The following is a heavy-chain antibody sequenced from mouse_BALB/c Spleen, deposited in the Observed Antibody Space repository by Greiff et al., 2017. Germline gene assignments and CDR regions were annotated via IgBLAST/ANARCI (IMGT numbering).Heavy chain of an antibody. J-gene: IGHJ3*01. CDR1: GYTFTSYY. CDR3: TRDAY. V-gene: IGHV1S81*02. Sequence: QVQLQQSGPELVKPGASVKMSCKASGYTFTSYYMYWVKQRPGQGLEWIGEINPSNGGTNFNEKFKSKATLTVDKSSSTAYMQLSSLTSEDSAVYYCTRDAYWGQGTLVTVSA. CDR2: INPSNGGT.